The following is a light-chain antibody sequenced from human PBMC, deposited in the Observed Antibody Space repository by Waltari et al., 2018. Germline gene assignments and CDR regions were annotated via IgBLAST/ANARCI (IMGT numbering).Light chain of an antibody. Sequence: ETVMTQSPATLSVSPEERVSLSCRASPRVSSNLAWYQQKPGQPPRLLIYDSSTRATGVTARFSGSGSGTEFTLTISSLQSDDFAVYYCQQYNNWPPGTFGQGTKVEV. CDR1: PRVSSN. CDR3: QQYNNWPPGT. CDR2: DSS. J-gene: IGKJ1*01. V-gene: IGKV3-15*01.